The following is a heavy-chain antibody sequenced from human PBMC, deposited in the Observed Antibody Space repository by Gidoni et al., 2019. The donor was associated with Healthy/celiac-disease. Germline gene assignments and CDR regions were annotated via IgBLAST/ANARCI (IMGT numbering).Heavy chain of an antibody. CDR2: ISYDGSNK. CDR1: GFTFSSYA. Sequence: VQLVESGGGVVQPGRALRLSCAASGFTFSSYALPWVRQAPGKGLDWVAVISYDGSNKYYADSVKGRFTISRDNSKNTLYLQMNSLRAEDTAVYYCARDFYDFWSGYYPSSSSVGNWFDPWGQGTLVTVSS. CDR3: ARDFYDFWSGYYPSSSSVGNWFDP. D-gene: IGHD3-3*01. V-gene: IGHV3-30-3*01. J-gene: IGHJ5*02.